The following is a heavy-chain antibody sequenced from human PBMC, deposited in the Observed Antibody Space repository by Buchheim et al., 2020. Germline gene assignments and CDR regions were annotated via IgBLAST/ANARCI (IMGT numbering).Heavy chain of an antibody. D-gene: IGHD3-10*01. V-gene: IGHV4-34*01. CDR1: GGSFTGYY. CDR2: INHSGST. Sequence: QVQLQQWGAGLLKPSETLSLTCAVYGGSFTGYYWSWIRQPPGKGLEWIGEINHSGSTNYNPSLKSRVTISVDTSKNQFSLKLSSVTAADTAVYYCARVSRFGELLSHRFPFDYWGQGTL. CDR3: ARVSRFGELLSHRFPFDY. J-gene: IGHJ4*02.